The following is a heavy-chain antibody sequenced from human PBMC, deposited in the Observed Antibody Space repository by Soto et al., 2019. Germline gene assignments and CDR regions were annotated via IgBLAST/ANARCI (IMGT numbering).Heavy chain of an antibody. CDR2: IYWDDDK. V-gene: IGHV2-5*02. CDR1: GFSLSTSRVG. D-gene: IGHD2-15*01. J-gene: IGHJ4*02. CDR3: ERPSDVIDTPYYFDY. Sequence: QITLKESGPTLVKPTETLTLTCTFSGFSLSTSRVGVGWIRQPPGKALEWLALIYWDDDKRYSPSLKSRLTITQDTAKNQVVLTMTNLDPVDAGTFFCERPSDVIDTPYYFDYWGQGTLVTVSS.